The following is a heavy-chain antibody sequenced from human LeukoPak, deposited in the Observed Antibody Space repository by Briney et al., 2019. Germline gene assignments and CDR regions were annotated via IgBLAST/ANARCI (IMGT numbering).Heavy chain of an antibody. D-gene: IGHD6-13*01. CDR1: GGSISSYY. J-gene: IGHJ6*02. CDR2: IYYSGST. Sequence: SETLSLTCTVSGGSISSYYWSWIRQPPGKGLEWIGYIYYSGSTNYNPSLKSRVTISVDTSKNQFSLKLSSVTAADTAVYYCARDRAGIAAAGTFRYYYGMDVWGQGTTVTVSS. CDR3: ARDRAGIAAAGTFRYYYGMDV. V-gene: IGHV4-59*01.